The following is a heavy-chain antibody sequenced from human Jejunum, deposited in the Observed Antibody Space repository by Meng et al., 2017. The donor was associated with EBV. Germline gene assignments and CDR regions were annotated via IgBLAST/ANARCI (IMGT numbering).Heavy chain of an antibody. CDR3: ARDISSSTGWWLDP. V-gene: IGHV1-46*01. CDR1: GYTFTGHW. CDR2: INPNDGST. J-gene: IGHJ5*02. D-gene: IGHD2-2*01. Sequence: QGQLVQSGDEVKKPGASVKVSCKTSGYTFTGHWVHWVRQAPGQGLEWMGIINPNDGSTSHAQKFQGRVTMTRDTSTSRVYMELSSLTSEDTAVYYCARDISSSTGWWLDPWGQGTLVTVSS.